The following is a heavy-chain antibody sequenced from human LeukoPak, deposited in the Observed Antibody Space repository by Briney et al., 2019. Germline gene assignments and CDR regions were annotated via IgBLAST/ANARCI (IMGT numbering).Heavy chain of an antibody. Sequence: GESLQISCKGSGYSFTSYWIGWVRQMPGKGLEWMGIIYPGDSDTRYSPSFQGQVTISADKSISTAYLQWSSLKASDTAMYYCARPTYYDSSGYYYPYDAFDIWGQGTMVTVSS. D-gene: IGHD3-22*01. J-gene: IGHJ3*02. CDR3: ARPTYYDSSGYYYPYDAFDI. V-gene: IGHV5-51*01. CDR2: IYPGDSDT. CDR1: GYSFTSYW.